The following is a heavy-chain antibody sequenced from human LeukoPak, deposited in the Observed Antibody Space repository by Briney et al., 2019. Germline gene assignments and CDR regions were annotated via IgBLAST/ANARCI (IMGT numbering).Heavy chain of an antibody. J-gene: IGHJ4*02. CDR2: IRYDGSNK. V-gene: IGHV3-30*02. Sequence: GGSLRLSCAASGFTFSNYGMQWVRQAPGKGLEWVTFIRYDGSNKYYADSVKGRFTISRDNSKNMLYLQMNSLRAEDTAVYYCAKDLGSGSFYGIDYWGQGTLVTVSS. D-gene: IGHD3-10*01. CDR1: GFTFSNYG. CDR3: AKDLGSGSFYGIDY.